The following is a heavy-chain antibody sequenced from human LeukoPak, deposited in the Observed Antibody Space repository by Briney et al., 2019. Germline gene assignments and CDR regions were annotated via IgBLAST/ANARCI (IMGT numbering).Heavy chain of an antibody. Sequence: GGSLRLSCAASGFTFINYAMSWVRQAPGKGLEWVSGISGRGHFTNHADSVKGRFTVSRDNSENTLFLQMNSLRAEDTAIYYCAKLGTRRELRSYFDYWGQGIPVTISS. V-gene: IGHV3-23*01. D-gene: IGHD1-1*01. CDR1: GFTFINYA. CDR2: ISGRGHFT. CDR3: AKLGTRRELRSYFDY. J-gene: IGHJ4*02.